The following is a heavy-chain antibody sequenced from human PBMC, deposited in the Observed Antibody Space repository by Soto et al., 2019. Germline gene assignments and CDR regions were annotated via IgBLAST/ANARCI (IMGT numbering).Heavy chain of an antibody. CDR1: GGSISSSRSY. D-gene: IGHD6-13*01. CDR3: ARQAAAPGIDLWFDP. V-gene: IGHV4-39*01. Sequence: QLQLQESGPGLVKPSETLSLTCNVSGGSISSSRSYWAWFRHPPGKELEWIANIFYAGNTYYNPSLKSRVTVSVDTSKNPFSLKLDSVTAADTAVYYCARQAAAPGIDLWFDPWGQGTLVTVSS. J-gene: IGHJ5*02. CDR2: IFYAGNT.